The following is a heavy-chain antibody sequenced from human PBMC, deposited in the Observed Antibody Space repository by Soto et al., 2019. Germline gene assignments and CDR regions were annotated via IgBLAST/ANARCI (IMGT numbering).Heavy chain of an antibody. CDR1: GGTFSSYA. V-gene: IGHV1-69*13. CDR2: IIPIFGTA. D-gene: IGHD3-22*01. Sequence: SVKVSCKASGGTFSSYAISWVRQAPGQGLEWMGGIIPIFGTANYAQKFQGRVTITADESTSTAYMGLSSLRSEDTAVYYCARGMYYYDSSGPWGQGTLVTVSS. J-gene: IGHJ5*02. CDR3: ARGMYYYDSSGP.